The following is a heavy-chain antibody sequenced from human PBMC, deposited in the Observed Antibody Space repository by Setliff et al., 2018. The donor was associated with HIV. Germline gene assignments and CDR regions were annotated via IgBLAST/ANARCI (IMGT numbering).Heavy chain of an antibody. D-gene: IGHD3-10*01. V-gene: IGHV1-69*13. J-gene: IGHJ6*03. CDR2: IIPMFGSA. CDR3: ARGTDGDYYYYMDV. CDR1: GYTFTGYY. Sequence: SVKVSCKASGYTFTGYYVHWVRQAPGQGLEWMGGIIPMFGSANYAQKFQGRVTITADGSTRTVYMVLSSLRSEDTAVYYCARGTDGDYYYYMDVWGKGTTVTVSS.